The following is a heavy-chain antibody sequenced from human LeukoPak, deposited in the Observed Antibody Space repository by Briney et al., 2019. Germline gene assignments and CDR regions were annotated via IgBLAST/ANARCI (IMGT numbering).Heavy chain of an antibody. V-gene: IGHV1-8*03. CDR3: ARGPELELRGLVDY. CDR2: MNPNSGNT. Sequence: ASVKVSSKASGYTFTSYDINWVRQATGQGLEWMGWMNPNSGNTGYAQKFQGRVTITRNTSISTAYMELSSLRSEDTAVYYCARGPELELRGLVDYWGQGTLVTVSS. D-gene: IGHD1-1*01. CDR1: GYTFTSYD. J-gene: IGHJ4*02.